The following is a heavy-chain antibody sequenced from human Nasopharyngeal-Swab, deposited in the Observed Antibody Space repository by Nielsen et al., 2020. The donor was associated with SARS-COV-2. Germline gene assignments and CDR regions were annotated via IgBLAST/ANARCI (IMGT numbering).Heavy chain of an antibody. CDR2: ISFDGSKK. CDR1: GFTFNSHG. V-gene: IGHV3-30*03. J-gene: IGHJ4*02. Sequence: GGSLRLSCAASGFTFNSHGMHWVRQAPGKGLEWVAVISFDGSKKYSADSVKGRFTISRDNSKNTLYLQMNSLRAEDTAVYYCASYEGRLVRFDYWGQGTLVTVSS. D-gene: IGHD3-16*01. CDR3: ASYEGRLVRFDY.